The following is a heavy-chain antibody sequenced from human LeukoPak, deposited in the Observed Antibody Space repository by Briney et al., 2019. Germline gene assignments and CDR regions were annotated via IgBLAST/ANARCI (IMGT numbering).Heavy chain of an antibody. J-gene: IGHJ5*02. CDR3: ARVLYGATGPTRLDP. CDR2: IYYSGST. Sequence: SETLSLTCTVSGGSISSYYWSWIRQPPGKGLEWIGYIYYSGSTNYNPSLKSRVTISVDTSKNQFSLKLSSVTAADTAVYCCARVLYGATGPTRLDPWGQGTLVTVSS. CDR1: GGSISSYY. V-gene: IGHV4-59*01. D-gene: IGHD1-1*01.